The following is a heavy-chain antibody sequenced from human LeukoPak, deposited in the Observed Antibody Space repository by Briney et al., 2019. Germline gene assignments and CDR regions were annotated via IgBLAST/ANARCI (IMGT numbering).Heavy chain of an antibody. D-gene: IGHD1-26*01. CDR3: AKDANYFHSGSYLIPFDF. CDR1: GFTFSRNA. CDR2: ISGNGAGT. Sequence: GGSLRLSCAASGFTFSRNAMNWVRQAPGKGLEWVASISGNGAGTYYADSVKARFNISRDNSKNTLYLQMNSLRTEDTAVYYCAKDANYFHSGSYLIPFDFWGQGTLVTVSS. J-gene: IGHJ4*02. V-gene: IGHV3-23*01.